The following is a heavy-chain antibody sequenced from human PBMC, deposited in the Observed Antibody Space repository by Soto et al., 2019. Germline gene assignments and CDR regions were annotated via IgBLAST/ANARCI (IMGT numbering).Heavy chain of an antibody. D-gene: IGHD3-10*01. CDR1: GFIFSNFA. J-gene: IGHJ4*02. Sequence: PGGSLRLSCAASGFIFSNFAMYWVRRAPGKGLEWVSSIRQSGDRSSYADSAKGRFTISRDNSKNTLYLQMNGLRLDDTAVYYCVTAVRTRLDNWGQGTLVTVSS. V-gene: IGHV3-23*01. CDR2: IRQSGDRS. CDR3: VTAVRTRLDN.